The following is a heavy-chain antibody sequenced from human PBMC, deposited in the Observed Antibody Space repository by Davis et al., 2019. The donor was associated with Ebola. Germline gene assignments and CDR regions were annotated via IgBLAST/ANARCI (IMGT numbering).Heavy chain of an antibody. CDR1: AYTFTGYY. V-gene: IGHV1-69*08. Sequence: SVKVSCNASAYTFTGYYMHCVRHAPGQGLEWMGRIIPVVDTKDYAQKFQGRVTLTADKATNTAYMELSGLRFDDTDVYYCARGKWFNPWGQGTLVSVTS. CDR3: ARGKWFNP. CDR2: IIPVVDTK. J-gene: IGHJ5*02.